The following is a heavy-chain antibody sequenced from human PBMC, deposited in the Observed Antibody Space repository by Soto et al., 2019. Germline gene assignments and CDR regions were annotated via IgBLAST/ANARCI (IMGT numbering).Heavy chain of an antibody. D-gene: IGHD5-18*01. J-gene: IGHJ4*02. CDR2: IDPSGGIT. V-gene: IGHV1-46*01. Sequence: ASVKVSCKASGYSFTNPHLHCVRQAPGQGLEWMGMIDPSGGITRDAQRLQGRITMTRDASTSTVYMELRSLTSEDTAVYYCVCDVFGLDSYGPIRYLLARRGQRSLDPXSS. CDR1: GYSFTNPH. CDR3: VCDVFGLDSYGPIRYLLAR.